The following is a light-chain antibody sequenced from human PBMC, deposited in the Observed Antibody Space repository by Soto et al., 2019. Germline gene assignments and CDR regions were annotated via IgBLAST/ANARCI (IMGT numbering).Light chain of an antibody. V-gene: IGLV2-14*01. CDR1: SSDVGGYKY. CDR3: ASYTSSSTSVI. CDR2: EVS. Sequence: QSALTQPASVSGSPGQSITISCTGTSSDVGGYKYVSWYQQHPDKAPKLIVFEVSNRPSGISSRFSGSKSGNTASLTIYGLKAEDEADYYCASYTSSSTSVIFGRGTKVTVL. J-gene: IGLJ2*01.